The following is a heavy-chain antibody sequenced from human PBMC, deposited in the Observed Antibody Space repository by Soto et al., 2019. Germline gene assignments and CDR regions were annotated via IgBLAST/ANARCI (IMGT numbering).Heavy chain of an antibody. CDR3: TTGYYYDSSGYFQGPY. V-gene: IGHV3-15*01. J-gene: IGHJ4*01. D-gene: IGHD3-22*01. CDR1: GFTFSNAW. Sequence: PGGSLRLSCAASGFTFSNAWMSWVRQAPGKGLEWVGRIKSKTDGGTTDYAAPVKGRFTISRDDSKNTLYLQMNSLKTEDTAVYYCTTGYYYDSSGYFQGPYWGHGTLVTVSS. CDR2: IKSKTDGGTT.